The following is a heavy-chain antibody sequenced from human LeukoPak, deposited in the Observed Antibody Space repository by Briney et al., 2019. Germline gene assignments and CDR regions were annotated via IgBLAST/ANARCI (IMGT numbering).Heavy chain of an antibody. D-gene: IGHD4/OR15-4a*01. Sequence: GGTLRLSCAASGFTFSSYSMNWVRQAPGKGLEWVSSISSRSSYIYYADSVKGRFTISRDNSKNTLYLQMNSLRAEDTAVYYCAKDRWVRVTMDYFDYWGQGTLVTVSS. J-gene: IGHJ4*02. V-gene: IGHV3-21*01. CDR1: GFTFSSYS. CDR3: AKDRWVRVTMDYFDY. CDR2: ISSRSSYI.